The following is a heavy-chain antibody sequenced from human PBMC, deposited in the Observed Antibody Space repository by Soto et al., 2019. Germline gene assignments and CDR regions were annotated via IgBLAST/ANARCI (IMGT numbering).Heavy chain of an antibody. CDR3: ARVARGFYAFDI. Sequence: GSLRLSCAASGFTFSSYDMHWVRQATGKGLEWVSAIGTAGDTYYPGSVKGRFTISRENAKNSLYLQMNSLRAGDTAVYYCARVARGFYAFDIWGQGTMVTVSS. J-gene: IGHJ3*02. CDR2: IGTAGDT. V-gene: IGHV3-13*01. CDR1: GFTFSSYD.